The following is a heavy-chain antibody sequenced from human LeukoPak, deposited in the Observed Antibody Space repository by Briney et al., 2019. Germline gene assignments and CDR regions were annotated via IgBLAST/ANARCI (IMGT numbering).Heavy chain of an antibody. J-gene: IGHJ4*02. V-gene: IGHV4-59*12. Sequence: SETLSLTCTVSGGSISSYYWSWIRQPPGKGLEWIGYIYYSGSTNYNPSLKSRVTISVDKSKNQFSLKLSSVTAADTAVYYCARVPTVTFFDYWGQGTLVTVSS. D-gene: IGHD4-17*01. CDR1: GGSISSYY. CDR2: IYYSGST. CDR3: ARVPTVTFFDY.